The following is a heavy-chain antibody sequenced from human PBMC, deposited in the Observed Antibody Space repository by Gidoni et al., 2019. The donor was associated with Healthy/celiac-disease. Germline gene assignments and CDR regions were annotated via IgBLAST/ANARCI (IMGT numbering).Heavy chain of an antibody. J-gene: IGHJ4*02. CDR2: IYYSGST. CDR1: GGSIISGGYY. D-gene: IGHD6-13*01. V-gene: IGHV4-31*03. Sequence: QVQLQESGPGLVKPSQTLSLTCTVSGGSIISGGYYWSWIRQNPGKGLEWIRYIYYSGSTYYNPSLKSRVTISVDTSKNQFSLKLSSVTAADTAVYYCARVNFRAAGFDYWGQGTLVTVSS. CDR3: ARVNFRAAGFDY.